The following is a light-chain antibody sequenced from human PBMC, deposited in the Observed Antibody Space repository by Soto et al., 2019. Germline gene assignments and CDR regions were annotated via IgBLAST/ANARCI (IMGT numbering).Light chain of an antibody. CDR3: QQYGSSPRVT. J-gene: IGKJ5*01. Sequence: EIVLTQSPGTLSFSPGERATLSCRASQSVSSSYLAWYQQKPGQAPRLLIYGASSRATGIPDRFSGSGSGTDFTLTISRLEPEDFAVYYCQQYGSSPRVTFGQGTSLEI. V-gene: IGKV3-20*01. CDR2: GAS. CDR1: QSVSSSY.